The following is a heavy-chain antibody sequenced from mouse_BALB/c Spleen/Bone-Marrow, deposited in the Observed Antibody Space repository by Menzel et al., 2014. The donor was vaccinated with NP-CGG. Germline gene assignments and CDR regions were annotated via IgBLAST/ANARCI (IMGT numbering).Heavy chain of an antibody. Sequence: QVQLQQSGAELAKPGASVKMSCKASGYTFTSYWMHWVKQRPGQGLEWIGYINPSTGYTEYNQKFKDKATLTADKSSSTAYMQLSSLTSEDSAVYYCARRVYYDYDGGAWFAYWGQGTLVTVSA. D-gene: IGHD2-4*01. J-gene: IGHJ3*01. CDR3: ARRVYYDYDGGAWFAY. CDR1: GYTFTSYW. CDR2: INPSTGYT. V-gene: IGHV1-7*01.